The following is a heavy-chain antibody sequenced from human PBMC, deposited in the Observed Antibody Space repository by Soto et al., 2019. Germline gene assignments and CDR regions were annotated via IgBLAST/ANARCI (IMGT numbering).Heavy chain of an antibody. CDR1: GYTYNRYG. D-gene: IGHD3-22*01. CDR3: AKSPGMYYYDSSGYYHYDY. J-gene: IGHJ4*02. CDR2: ISCYNHDT. V-gene: IGHV1-18*01. Sequence: GASVKVSWKTSGYTYNRYGITWVRQAPGRGLELLGWISCYNHDTIYAQKVQGRLSMATDTSTSTAYMELRSLTSDDTAVYYCAKSPGMYYYDSSGYYHYDYWGQGTLVTVSS.